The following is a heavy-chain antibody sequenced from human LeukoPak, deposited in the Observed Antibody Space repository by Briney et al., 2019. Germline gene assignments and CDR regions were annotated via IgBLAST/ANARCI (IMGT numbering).Heavy chain of an antibody. CDR3: ARDPEYYDSSGYGDY. CDR1: GFTFSSYS. D-gene: IGHD3-22*01. Sequence: AGGSLRLSCAASGFTFSSYSMNWVRQAPGKGLEWVSSISSSSSYIYYADSVKSRFTISRDNAKNSLYLQMNSLRAEDTAVYYCARDPEYYDSSGYGDYWGQGTLVTVSS. J-gene: IGHJ4*02. V-gene: IGHV3-21*01. CDR2: ISSSSSYI.